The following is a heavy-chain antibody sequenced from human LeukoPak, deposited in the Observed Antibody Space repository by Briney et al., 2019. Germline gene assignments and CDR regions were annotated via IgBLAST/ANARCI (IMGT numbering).Heavy chain of an antibody. V-gene: IGHV3-21*01. Sequence: GGSLRLSCAASGFTFGSYSMNWVRQAPGKGLEWVSSISSSSSYIYYADSVKGRFTISRDNAKNSLYLQMNSLRAEDTAVYYCARDRDYDYVWGSSPMDVWGQGTTVTVSS. CDR1: GFTFGSYS. CDR2: ISSSSSYI. CDR3: ARDRDYDYVWGSSPMDV. D-gene: IGHD3-16*01. J-gene: IGHJ6*02.